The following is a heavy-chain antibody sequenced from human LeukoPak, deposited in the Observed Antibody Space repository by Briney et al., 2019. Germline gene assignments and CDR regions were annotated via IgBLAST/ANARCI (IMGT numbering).Heavy chain of an antibody. Sequence: GGSLRLSCAASGFTFSSYAMTWVRQAPGKGLEWVSGISGSGSGTYYADSVKGQFTISRDNSKTTLYLQMNSLRAEDTALYYCVKYTGNSILVRFDYWGQGTLVTVSS. D-gene: IGHD4-23*01. J-gene: IGHJ4*02. V-gene: IGHV3-23*01. CDR3: VKYTGNSILVRFDY. CDR1: GFTFSSYA. CDR2: ISGSGSGT.